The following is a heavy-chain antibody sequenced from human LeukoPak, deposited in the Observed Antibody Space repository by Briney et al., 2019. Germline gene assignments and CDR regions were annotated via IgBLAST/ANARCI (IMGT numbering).Heavy chain of an antibody. V-gene: IGHV3-21*01. CDR1: GFTFSGSG. CDR3: ARGGYSYGLI. Sequence: GGSLRLSCAASGFTFSGSGIHWVRQAPGKGLEWVSSISSSSSYIYYADSVKGRFTISRDNAKNSLYLQMNSLRAEDTAVYYCARGGYSYGLIWGQGTLVTVSS. CDR2: ISSSSSYI. J-gene: IGHJ4*02. D-gene: IGHD5-18*01.